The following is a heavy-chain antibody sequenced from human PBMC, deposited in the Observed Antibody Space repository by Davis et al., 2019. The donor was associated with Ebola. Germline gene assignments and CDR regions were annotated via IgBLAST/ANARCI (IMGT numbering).Heavy chain of an antibody. Sequence: AASVKVSCKASGYPFTSSGVTWVRQAPGQGLEWVGWISPHNGNTKYAQKFQGRVTVTTDTSASTAYMDLSSLRSEDTAVYYCASGGIQLRFSEFDYWGQGTLVTVSS. CDR3: ASGGIQLRFSEFDY. CDR1: GYPFTSSG. V-gene: IGHV1-18*04. D-gene: IGHD1-1*01. J-gene: IGHJ4*02. CDR2: ISPHNGNT.